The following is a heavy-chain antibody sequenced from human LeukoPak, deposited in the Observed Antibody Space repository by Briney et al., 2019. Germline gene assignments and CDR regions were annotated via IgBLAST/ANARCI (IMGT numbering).Heavy chain of an antibody. Sequence: GGSLRLSCAASGFTFSSYWMHWVRQAPGKGLVWVSRINSDGSSTSYADSVKGRFTISRDNAKNTLYLQMNSLRAEDTAVYYCSTPTLSLDAFDIWGQGTMVTVSS. CDR3: STPTLSLDAFDI. D-gene: IGHD2-15*01. CDR2: INSDGSST. CDR1: GFTFSSYW. J-gene: IGHJ3*02. V-gene: IGHV3-74*01.